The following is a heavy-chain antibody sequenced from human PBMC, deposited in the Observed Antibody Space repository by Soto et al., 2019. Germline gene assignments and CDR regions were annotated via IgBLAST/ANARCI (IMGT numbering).Heavy chain of an antibody. D-gene: IGHD2-2*01. J-gene: IGHJ6*02. CDR3: ARGELGYCSSTSCYYSYYYGMDV. Sequence: ASVKVSCKPSGYTFTSYSIHWVRQAPGQRRECMGWINAGNGNTEYSQKFQGRVTITRDTSASTAYMELSSLRSEDTAVYYCARGELGYCSSTSCYYSYYYGMDVWRQGTTVTVSS. CDR2: INAGNGNT. V-gene: IGHV1-3*01. CDR1: GYTFTSYS.